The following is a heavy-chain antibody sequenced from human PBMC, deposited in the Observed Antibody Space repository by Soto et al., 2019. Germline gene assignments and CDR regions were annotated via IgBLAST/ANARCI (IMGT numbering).Heavy chain of an antibody. Sequence: GASVKVSCKASGYTFTSYGISWVRQAPGQGLEWMGWISGYNGKTNYAQKVQDRVTMTTDTSTSTVCMELRSLRSDDTAVYYCARTLYGDNVDYWGQGTLVTVSS. D-gene: IGHD4-17*01. V-gene: IGHV1-18*01. CDR1: GYTFTSYG. CDR3: ARTLYGDNVDY. J-gene: IGHJ4*02. CDR2: ISGYNGKT.